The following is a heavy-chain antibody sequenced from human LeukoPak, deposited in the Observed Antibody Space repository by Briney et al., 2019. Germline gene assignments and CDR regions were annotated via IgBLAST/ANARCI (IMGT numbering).Heavy chain of an antibody. CDR1: GDSVSSYL. D-gene: IGHD2-2*01. Sequence: SQTLSLTCAISGDSVSSYLSAWSWIRQPPGKGLEWIGYIYYSGSTNYNPSLKSRVTISVDTSKNQFSLKLSSVTAADTAVYYCASSRGGCSSTSCYDYWGQGTPVTVSS. CDR3: ASSRGGCSSTSCYDY. V-gene: IGHV4-59*02. J-gene: IGHJ4*02. CDR2: IYYSGST.